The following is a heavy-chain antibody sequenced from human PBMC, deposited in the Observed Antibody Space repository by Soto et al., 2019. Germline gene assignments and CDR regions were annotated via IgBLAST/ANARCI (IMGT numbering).Heavy chain of an antibody. V-gene: IGHV4-59*01. CDR3: ARFKGYSYGSDYMDV. Sequence: PSETLSLTCTVSGGSISSYYWSWIRQPPGKGLEWIGYIYYSGSTNYNPSLKSRVTISVDTSKNQFSLKLSSVTAAGTAVYYCARFKGYSYGSDYMDVWGKGTTVTVSS. CDR1: GGSISSYY. CDR2: IYYSGST. J-gene: IGHJ6*03. D-gene: IGHD2-15*01.